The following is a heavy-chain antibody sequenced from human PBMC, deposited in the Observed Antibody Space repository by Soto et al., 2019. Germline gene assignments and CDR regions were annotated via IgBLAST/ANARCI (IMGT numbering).Heavy chain of an antibody. J-gene: IGHJ4*02. CDR2: ISYGGGTT. Sequence: GGSLRLSCAASEFTFSNYAMSWVRQAPGKGLEWVSAISYGGGTTYYADSVKGRFTISRDNSKNTLYLQMNSLRAEETAFYYCAKNPGYYYDSTGYHFDYWGQGTLVTVSS. V-gene: IGHV3-23*01. CDR3: AKNPGYYYDSTGYHFDY. D-gene: IGHD3-22*01. CDR1: EFTFSNYA.